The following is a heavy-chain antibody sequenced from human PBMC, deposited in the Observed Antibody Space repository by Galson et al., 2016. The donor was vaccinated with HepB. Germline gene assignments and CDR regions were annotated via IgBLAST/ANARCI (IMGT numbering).Heavy chain of an antibody. Sequence: TLSLTCTVSGGSISSHYWSWIRQPPGKGLEWIGYIYYSGNANYNPSLKSRVTISLDTSKKHFSLKLTSVTAADTAVYYCAREVITAMDSDAFDIWGQGTMVTVSS. CDR2: IYYSGNA. V-gene: IGHV4-59*11. D-gene: IGHD5-18*01. CDR1: GGSISSHY. J-gene: IGHJ3*02. CDR3: AREVITAMDSDAFDI.